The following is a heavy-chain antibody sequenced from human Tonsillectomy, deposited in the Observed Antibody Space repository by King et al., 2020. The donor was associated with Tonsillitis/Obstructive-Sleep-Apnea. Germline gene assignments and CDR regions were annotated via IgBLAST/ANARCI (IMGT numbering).Heavy chain of an antibody. Sequence: VQLVESGAEVKKPGESLRISCKGSGYSFTSYWISWVRQMPGKGLEWMGRIDPSDSYTNYSPSFQGHVTISADKSSSTAYLQWSSRKASETAMSYCAVNPVVTPPYYYYYGMDVWGQGTTVTVSS. V-gene: IGHV5-10-1*03. CDR2: IDPSDSYT. J-gene: IGHJ6*02. CDR3: AVNPVVTPPYYYYYGMDV. CDR1: GYSFTSYW. D-gene: IGHD4-23*01.